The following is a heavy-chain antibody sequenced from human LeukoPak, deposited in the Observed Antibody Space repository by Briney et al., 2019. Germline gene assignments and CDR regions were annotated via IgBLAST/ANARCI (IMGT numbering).Heavy chain of an antibody. J-gene: IGHJ4*02. CDR2: VYFTGST. D-gene: IGHD3-22*01. CDR1: GVSISNYY. V-gene: IGHV4-59*01. Sequence: SETLSLTCTVSGVSISNYYWNWIRQPPGKALEWIGYVYFTGSTNYNPSLKSRVTLSIDTSKSQLSLKLSSVTAADTAVYYCARWRSSAHYWNSWGQGTLVTVSS. CDR3: ARWRSSAHYWNS.